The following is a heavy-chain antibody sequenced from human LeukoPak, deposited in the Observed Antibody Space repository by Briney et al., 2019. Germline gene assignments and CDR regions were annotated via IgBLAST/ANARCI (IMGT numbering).Heavy chain of an antibody. CDR2: IVPIFGTT. D-gene: IGHD6-13*01. Sequence: GSSVKVSCKASGGTFSSYAINWVRQAPGQGLEWMGRIVPIFGTTNYSQKFQGRVTITTDESTSTPYMELSSLRSEDTAVYYCARDRGERDSSWSLPAHGFDIWGQGTMVTVSS. V-gene: IGHV1-69*05. CDR1: GGTFSSYA. CDR3: ARDRGERDSSWSLPAHGFDI. J-gene: IGHJ3*02.